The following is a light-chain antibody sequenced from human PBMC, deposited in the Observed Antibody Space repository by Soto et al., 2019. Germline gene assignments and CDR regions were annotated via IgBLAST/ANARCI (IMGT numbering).Light chain of an antibody. CDR1: QSISSS. V-gene: IGKV1-12*01. CDR3: QQGDSFPIT. CDR2: AAS. J-gene: IGKJ5*01. Sequence: DIQMTQSPSSASASVGDSVTITCRASQSISSSLAWYQQKPGTVPKLLIYAASSLQSGVPSRFSGSGAGTAFSLSSASLQPEDFGTHYCQQGDSFPITFGQGTRLDIK.